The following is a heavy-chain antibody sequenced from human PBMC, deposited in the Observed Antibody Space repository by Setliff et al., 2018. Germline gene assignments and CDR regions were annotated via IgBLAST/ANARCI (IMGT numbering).Heavy chain of an antibody. V-gene: IGHV7-4-1*02. J-gene: IGHJ6*03. CDR1: GYTFTGYA. Sequence: GASVKVSCKASGYTFTGYAINWVRQAPGQGLEYLGWINTNTGNPTYVQGFTGRFVFSLDTSVSTAYLQISSLKAEDTAVYYCAREGVDTRSSTDYRYYMDVWGKGTTVTVS. CDR2: INTNTGNP. CDR3: AREGVDTRSSTDYRYYMDV. D-gene: IGHD5-18*01.